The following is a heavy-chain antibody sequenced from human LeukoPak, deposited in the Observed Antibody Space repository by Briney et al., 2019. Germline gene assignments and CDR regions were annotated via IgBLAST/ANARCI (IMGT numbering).Heavy chain of an antibody. V-gene: IGHV3-7*04. Sequence: GGSLTLSCAASGFTVSSYWMSWVRQAPGKGLEWVANIRQDGSDKYYVDSVKGRFTISRDNAKNSLYLQMNSLRAEDTAVYYCARAVDGQQLVSWGQGTLVTVSS. CDR3: ARAVDGQQLVS. D-gene: IGHD6-13*01. CDR2: IRQDGSDK. J-gene: IGHJ4*02. CDR1: GFTVSSYW.